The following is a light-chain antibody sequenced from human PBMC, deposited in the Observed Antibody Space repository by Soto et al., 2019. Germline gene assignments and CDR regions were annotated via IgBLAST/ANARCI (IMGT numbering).Light chain of an antibody. J-gene: IGLJ1*01. CDR3: QSYDSSLSVLYV. V-gene: IGLV1-40*01. Sequence: QPVLTQPPSVSGAPGQRVTISCTGSSSNIGAGYDVHWYQQLPGTAPKLLIYGNSNRPSGVPDRFSGSKSGTSASLAITGLQAEDEADYYCQSYDSSLSVLYVFGTGNKLTVL. CDR2: GNS. CDR1: SSNIGAGYD.